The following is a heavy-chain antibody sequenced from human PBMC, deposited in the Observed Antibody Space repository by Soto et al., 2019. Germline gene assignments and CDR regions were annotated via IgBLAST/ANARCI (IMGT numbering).Heavy chain of an antibody. CDR2: ISSTAGRTS. CDR1: GFTFNTYP. D-gene: IGHD3-10*01. J-gene: IGHJ6*02. CDR3: AKGVLSFHYGMEV. Sequence: PGGSLRLSCATSGFTFNTYPMTWVRQAPGKGLEWVSSISSTAGRTSSYADSVKGRFAISRDFPDNTVYLQMNNLRVDDTAVYFCAKGVLSFHYGMEVWGQGTTVTVSS. V-gene: IGHV3-23*01.